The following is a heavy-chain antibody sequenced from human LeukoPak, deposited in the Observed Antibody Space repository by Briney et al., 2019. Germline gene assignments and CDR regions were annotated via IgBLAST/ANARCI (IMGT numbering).Heavy chain of an antibody. V-gene: IGHV3-74*01. CDR2: INSDGSTT. Sequence: GGSLRLSCAASGFTFSSYWMSWVRQAPGKGLEWVSRINSDGSTTSYADSVKGRFTISRDNAKNTLYLQMNSLRAEDMAVYYCARVKSDYVWGSYRTQMYYFDYGGQGTLATVSA. CDR1: GFTFSSYW. CDR3: ARVKSDYVWGSYRTQMYYFDY. J-gene: IGHJ4*02. D-gene: IGHD3-16*02.